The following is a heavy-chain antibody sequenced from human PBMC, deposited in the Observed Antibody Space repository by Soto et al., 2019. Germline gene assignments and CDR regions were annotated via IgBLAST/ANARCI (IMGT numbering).Heavy chain of an antibody. V-gene: IGHV3-23*01. D-gene: IGHD6-19*01. CDR1: GFTFSSYA. CDR3: ASGPSGWYFDY. J-gene: IGHJ4*02. Sequence: GGSLRLSCASSGFTFSSYAMSLVRQAPGKGLEWVSAISGSGGSTYYADSVKGRFTISADKSISTAYLQWSSLKASDTAMYYCASGPSGWYFDYWGQGTLVTVSS. CDR2: ISGSGGST.